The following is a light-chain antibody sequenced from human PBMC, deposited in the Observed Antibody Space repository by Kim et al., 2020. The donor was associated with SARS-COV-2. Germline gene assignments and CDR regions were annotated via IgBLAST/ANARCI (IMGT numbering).Light chain of an antibody. Sequence: PGERATLSCSASQSVSDIYLAWYQQKPGQAPRLLIYGASSRATGIPDRISGSGSGTDFTLTINRLEPEDSAVYYCQQYDGSLTWTFGQGTKVDIK. J-gene: IGKJ1*01. CDR3: QQYDGSLTWT. V-gene: IGKV3-20*01. CDR2: GAS. CDR1: QSVSDIY.